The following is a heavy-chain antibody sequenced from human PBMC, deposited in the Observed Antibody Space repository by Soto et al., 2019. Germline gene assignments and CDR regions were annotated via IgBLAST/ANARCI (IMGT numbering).Heavy chain of an antibody. J-gene: IGHJ3*02. D-gene: IGHD3-22*01. Sequence: GGSLRLSCAASGFTFSSYSMNWVRQAPGKGLEWVSYISSSSSTIYYADSVKGRFTISRDNAKNSLYLQMNSLRDEDTAVYYCARTGPYDSSSYFLDAFDIWGQGTMVTVSS. CDR2: ISSSSSTI. CDR3: ARTGPYDSSSYFLDAFDI. V-gene: IGHV3-48*02. CDR1: GFTFSSYS.